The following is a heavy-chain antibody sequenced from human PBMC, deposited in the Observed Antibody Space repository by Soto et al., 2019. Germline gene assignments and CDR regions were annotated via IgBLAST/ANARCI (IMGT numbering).Heavy chain of an antibody. CDR1: GFTFSSYW. Sequence: GGSLRLSCAASGFTFSSYWMSWVRQAPGKGLEWVANIKQDGSEKYYVDSVKGRFTISRDNAKNSLYLQMNSLRAEDTAVYYCARDRSHPNYDILTGYYIGGGARGAFDYWGQGTLVTVSS. CDR2: IKQDGSEK. V-gene: IGHV3-7*01. D-gene: IGHD3-9*01. J-gene: IGHJ4*02. CDR3: ARDRSHPNYDILTGYYIGGGARGAFDY.